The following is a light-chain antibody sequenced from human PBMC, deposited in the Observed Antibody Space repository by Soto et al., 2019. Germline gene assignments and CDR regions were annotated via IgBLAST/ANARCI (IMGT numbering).Light chain of an antibody. CDR1: QTISSW. J-gene: IGKJ1*01. V-gene: IGKV1-5*03. CDR3: QHYNSYSEA. CDR2: KAS. Sequence: DIQMTQSPSTLSGSVGDRVTITCRASQTISSWLAWYQQKPGKATKLLIYKASTLKSGVPSKFSGSGSGTEFTLTISSLQPDDFATYYCQHYNSYSEAFGQGPKVELK.